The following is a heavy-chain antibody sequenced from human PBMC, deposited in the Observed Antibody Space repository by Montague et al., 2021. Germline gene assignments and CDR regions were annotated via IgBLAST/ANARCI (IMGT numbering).Heavy chain of an antibody. CDR2: FFDSGTT. V-gene: IGHV4-59*01. J-gene: IGHJ5*02. CDR3: ARRGGQGNWFDP. CDR1: GGSLSNYY. Sequence: SETLSLTCTVSGGSLSNYYWSWIRQPPGKGLEWIGCFFDSGTTNYNPSLKSRVTISVDTSKNQFSLKLSSVIAADTAIYYCARRGGQGNWFDPWAREPWSPSPQ.